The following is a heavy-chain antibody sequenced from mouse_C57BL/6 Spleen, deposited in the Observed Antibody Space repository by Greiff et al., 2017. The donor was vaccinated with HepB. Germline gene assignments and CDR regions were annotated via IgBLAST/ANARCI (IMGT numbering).Heavy chain of an antibody. D-gene: IGHD2-4*01. V-gene: IGHV1-4*01. CDR3: SRAPDYEYDGYYFDY. CDR2: INPSSGYT. Sequence: QVQLQQSGAELARPGASVKMSCKASGYTFTSYTMHWVKQRPGQGLEWIGYINPSSGYTKYNQKFKDKATLTADKSSSTAYMQLSSLTSEDSAVYYCSRAPDYEYDGYYFDYWGQGTTLTVSS. CDR1: GYTFTSYT. J-gene: IGHJ2*01.